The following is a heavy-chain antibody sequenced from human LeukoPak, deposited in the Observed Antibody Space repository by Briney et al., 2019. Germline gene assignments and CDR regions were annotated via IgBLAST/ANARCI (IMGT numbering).Heavy chain of an antibody. J-gene: IGHJ2*01. CDR3: ARDRPRGDSRFYFDL. Sequence: ASVKVSCKASGGTFSNYAISWVRQAPGQGLEWMGGIIPMFGTANYAQKFQGRVTITTDESTTTAYMEMSSLRSEDTALYYCARDRPRGDSRFYFDLWGRGALVIVSS. CDR2: IIPMFGTA. CDR1: GGTFSNYA. V-gene: IGHV1-69*05. D-gene: IGHD2-21*02.